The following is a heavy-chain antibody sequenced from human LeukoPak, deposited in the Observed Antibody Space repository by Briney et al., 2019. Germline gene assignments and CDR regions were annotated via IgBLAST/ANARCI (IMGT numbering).Heavy chain of an antibody. CDR2: VYTSGST. Sequence: PSETLSLTCTVSGGSISSYYWSWIRQPAGKGLEWIGRVYTSGSTNYNASLKSRVSMSVDTSKNQFSLKLSSVTAADTAVFYCARENSGSYREFDYWGQGTLVTVSS. CDR3: ARENSGSYREFDY. J-gene: IGHJ4*02. CDR1: GGSISSYY. V-gene: IGHV4-4*07. D-gene: IGHD1-26*01.